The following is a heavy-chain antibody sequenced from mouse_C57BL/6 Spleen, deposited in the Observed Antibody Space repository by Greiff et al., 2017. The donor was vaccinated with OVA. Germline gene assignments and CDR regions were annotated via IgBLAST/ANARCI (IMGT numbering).Heavy chain of an antibody. D-gene: IGHD2-5*01. V-gene: IGHV3-6*01. Sequence: DVQLVESGPGLVKPSPSLSLTCSVTGYSITSGYYWNWIRQFPGNKLEWMGYIRYDGSTNYNPSLKNRISITRDTSKNQFFLKLNSVTTEDTATYYCARKAYYSKGFDVWGTGTTVTVSS. CDR3: ARKAYYSKGFDV. CDR1: GYSITSGYY. CDR2: IRYDGST. J-gene: IGHJ1*03.